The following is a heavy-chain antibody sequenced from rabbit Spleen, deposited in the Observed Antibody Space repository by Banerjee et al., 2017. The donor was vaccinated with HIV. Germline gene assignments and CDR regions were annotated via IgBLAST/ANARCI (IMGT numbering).Heavy chain of an antibody. D-gene: IGHD1-1*01. V-gene: IGHV1S40*01. CDR3: ARNYVNAFDP. CDR1: GFSFSSGYY. J-gene: IGHJ2*01. CDR2: IYVVGTT. Sequence: QSLEESGGDLVKPGASLTLTCTASGFSFSSGYYMCWVRQAPGKGLEWIGYIYVVGTTEYASWVNGRFTISSDNAQNTLYLQLNSLTAADTATYFCARNYVNAFDPWGQGTLVTVS.